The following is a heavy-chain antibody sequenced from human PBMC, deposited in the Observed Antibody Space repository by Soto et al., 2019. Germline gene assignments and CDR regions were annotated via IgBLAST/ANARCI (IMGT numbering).Heavy chain of an antibody. CDR3: ARGSWDDVSGHYYMDV. Sequence: SQTLSLTCDISGDSVSSNSAGWNWIRQTPSRGLEWLGRTYYKSKWYYTYAASVKSRITVSPDTSKSQFSLQLTSVTPEDTAVYYCARGSWDDVSGHYYMDVWDKGTTVTVSS. D-gene: IGHD1-1*01. CDR2: TYYKSKWYY. V-gene: IGHV6-1*01. CDR1: GDSVSSNSAG. J-gene: IGHJ6*03.